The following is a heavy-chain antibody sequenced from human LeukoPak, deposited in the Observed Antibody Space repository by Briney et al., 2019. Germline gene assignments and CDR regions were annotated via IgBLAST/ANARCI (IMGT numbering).Heavy chain of an antibody. Sequence: GGSLRLSCAASGFTFSSYGMHWVRQAPGKGLEWAAVISYDGSNKYYADCVKCRFTISRDNSKNTLYLQMNSLRAEDTGVYYCAKGLWFGELLYLDYWGQGTLVTVSS. J-gene: IGHJ4*02. CDR3: AKGLWFGELLYLDY. CDR1: GFTFSSYG. V-gene: IGHV3-30*18. D-gene: IGHD3-10*01. CDR2: ISYDGSNK.